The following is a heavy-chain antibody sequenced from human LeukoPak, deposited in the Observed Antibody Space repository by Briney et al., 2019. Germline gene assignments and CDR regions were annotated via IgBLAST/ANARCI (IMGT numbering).Heavy chain of an antibody. V-gene: IGHV5-51*01. CDR1: GYSFSSYY. J-gene: IGHJ5*02. Sequence: GESLKISCKGSGYSFSSYYIAWVRQMPGKGLEWMGIIYPGDSETRYSPSFQGQVTISADRSISTAYLQWSSLKASDTAMYYCARGGDYPNTWFDPWGQGTLVIVSS. CDR3: ARGGDYPNTWFDP. CDR2: IYPGDSET. D-gene: IGHD4-17*01.